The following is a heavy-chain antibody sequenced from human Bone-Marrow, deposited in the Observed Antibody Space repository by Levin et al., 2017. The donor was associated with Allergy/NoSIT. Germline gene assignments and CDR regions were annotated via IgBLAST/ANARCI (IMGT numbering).Heavy chain of an antibody. V-gene: IGHV3-33*01. CDR2: IWYDGSNK. CDR3: AREDVREYSSSSGAFDI. CDR1: GFTFSSYG. J-gene: IGHJ3*02. D-gene: IGHD6-6*01. Sequence: PGESLKISCAASGFTFSSYGMHWVRQAPGKGLEWVAVIWYDGSNKYYADSVKGRFTISRDNSKNTLYLQMNSLRAEDTAVYYCAREDVREYSSSSGAFDIWGQGTMVTVSS.